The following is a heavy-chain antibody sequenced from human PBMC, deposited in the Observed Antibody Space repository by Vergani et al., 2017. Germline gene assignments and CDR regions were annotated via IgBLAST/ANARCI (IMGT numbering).Heavy chain of an antibody. D-gene: IGHD3-9*01. CDR2: ISSSSSTI. V-gene: IGHV3-48*01. J-gene: IGHJ3*02. CDR1: GFTFSSFS. CDR3: ARGPTDILTGYMRGKGAFDI. Sequence: EVQLVESGGGLVQPGGSLRLSCAASGFTFSSFSMNWVRQAPGKGLECVSYISSSSSTIYYADSVKGRFTISRDNAKNSLYLQMNSRRAEDTAVYYFARGPTDILTGYMRGKGAFDIWGQGTMVTVSS.